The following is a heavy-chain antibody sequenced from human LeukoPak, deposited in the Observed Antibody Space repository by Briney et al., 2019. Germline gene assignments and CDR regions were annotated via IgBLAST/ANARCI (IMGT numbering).Heavy chain of an antibody. V-gene: IGHV1-69*05. CDR1: GGTFSSYA. J-gene: IGHJ4*02. CDR2: IIPIFGTA. CDR3: ARDWPYSSSSSDY. D-gene: IGHD6-6*01. Sequence: ASVKVSCKASGGTFSSYAISWVRQAPGQGLEWMGGIIPIFGTANYAQKSQGRVTITTDESTSTAYMDLSSLRSEDTAIYYCARDWPYSSSSSDYWGQGTLVTVSS.